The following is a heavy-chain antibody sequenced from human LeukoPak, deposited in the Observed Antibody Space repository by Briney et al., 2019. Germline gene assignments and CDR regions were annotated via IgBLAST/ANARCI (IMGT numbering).Heavy chain of an antibody. CDR1: GFTFGDYA. V-gene: IGHV3-49*04. Sequence: GGSLRLSCTASGFTFGDYAMSWVRQAPGKGLEWVGFIRSKAYGGTTEYAASVKGRFTISRDDSKSIAYLQMNSLKSEDTAVYYCTRDRRYFVVVTAYFDYWGQGTLVTVSS. D-gene: IGHD2-21*02. CDR3: TRDRRYFVVVTAYFDY. J-gene: IGHJ4*02. CDR2: IRSKAYGGTT.